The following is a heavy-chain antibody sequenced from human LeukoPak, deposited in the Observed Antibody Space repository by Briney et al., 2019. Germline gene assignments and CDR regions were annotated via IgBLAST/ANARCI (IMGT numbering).Heavy chain of an antibody. CDR1: GGSISSGSYY. V-gene: IGHV4-61*02. CDR3: ARGKPSGSYYNWFDP. J-gene: IGHJ5*02. Sequence: SQTLSLTCTVSGGSISSGSYYWSWLRQPAGKGLEWIGRIYTSGSTNYNPSLKSRVTISVDTSKNQFSLKLSSVTAADTAVYYCARGKPSGSYYNWFDPWGQGTLVTVSS. D-gene: IGHD1-26*01. CDR2: IYTSGST.